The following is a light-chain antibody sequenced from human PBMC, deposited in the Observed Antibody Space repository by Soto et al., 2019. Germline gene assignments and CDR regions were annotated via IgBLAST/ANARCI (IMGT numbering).Light chain of an antibody. J-gene: IGKJ4*01. Sequence: DIQMTQSPSTLSAFVGDRVTITCRASQSISNWLAWYQQKPGKAPKLLIYDVSSLESGVPSRFSGSGSGTEFTLTISSLQPDDFATYYCQQYNIYPLTFGGGTKVDIK. CDR2: DVS. CDR1: QSISNW. V-gene: IGKV1-5*01. CDR3: QQYNIYPLT.